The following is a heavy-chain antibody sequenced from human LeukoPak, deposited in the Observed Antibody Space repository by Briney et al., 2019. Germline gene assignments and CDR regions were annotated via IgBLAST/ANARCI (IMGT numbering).Heavy chain of an antibody. D-gene: IGHD5-24*01. CDR2: IYSGGST. Sequence: PGGSLRLSCAASGFSVTTNYMTWVRQAPGKGLEWVSIIYSGGSTYYADSVKGRFAISRDNSKNTLYLQMNSLRAEDTALYYCARGWNYFDYWGQGTLVTVSS. CDR1: GFSVTTNY. CDR3: ARGWNYFDY. V-gene: IGHV3-53*01. J-gene: IGHJ4*02.